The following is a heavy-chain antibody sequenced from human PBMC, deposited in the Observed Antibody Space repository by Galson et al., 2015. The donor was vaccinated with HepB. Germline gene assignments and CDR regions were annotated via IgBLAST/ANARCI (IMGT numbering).Heavy chain of an antibody. J-gene: IGHJ6*02. CDR2: IKQDGSEK. CDR1: GFTFSSYW. CDR3: ARDFRGGRYYSYGLDV. Sequence: SLRLSCAASGFTFSSYWMTWVRQAPGKGLEWVATIKQDGSEKYYVDSVKGRFTISRDSAKNLLYLQMNSLRAEDTAVYYCARDFRGGRYYSYGLDVWGQGTTVTVSS. V-gene: IGHV3-7*03. D-gene: IGHD3-10*01.